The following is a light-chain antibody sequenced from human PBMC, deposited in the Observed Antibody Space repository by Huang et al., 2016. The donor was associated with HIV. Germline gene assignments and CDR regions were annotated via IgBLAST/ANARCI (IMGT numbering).Light chain of an antibody. V-gene: IGKV1-8*01. CDR2: DAS. CDR3: QHSDGLSPLT. J-gene: IGKJ4*01. CDR1: QTVGTS. Sequence: IRMTQSPSSLSASTGDRVTITCRASQTVGTSLAGYQQRPGRAPVLLIYDASTLQRGVPSRFSGSGSRTVFTLTIGCLQVEDAATYYCQHSDGLSPLTFGGGT.